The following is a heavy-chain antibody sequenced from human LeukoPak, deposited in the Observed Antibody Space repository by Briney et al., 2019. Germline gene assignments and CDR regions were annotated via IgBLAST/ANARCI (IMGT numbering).Heavy chain of an antibody. CDR1: GFTFSSYE. V-gene: IGHV3-23*01. CDR2: ISGSGVSA. D-gene: IGHD1-7*01. J-gene: IGHJ6*03. Sequence: GSLRLSCAASGFTFSSYEMNWVRPAPGKGLEWVSTISGSGVSAYYADSVKGRFTISRDNSKNTLYLQMNSLRAEDTAAYYCARGDGTTYYYYYYFMDVWGKGTTVTVSS. CDR3: ARGDGTTYYYYYYFMDV.